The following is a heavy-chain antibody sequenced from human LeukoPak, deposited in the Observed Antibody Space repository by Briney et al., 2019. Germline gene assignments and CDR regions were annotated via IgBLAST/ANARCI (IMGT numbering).Heavy chain of an antibody. V-gene: IGHV1-8*01. Sequence: ASVKVSCKASGYTFTSYDINWVRQATGQGLEWMGWMNPNSGNTGYAQKFQGRVTMTRNTSISTAYMELSSLRSKDTAVYYCARAGVPAANRPVKRNYYYYMDVWGKGTTVTVSS. CDR1: GYTFTSYD. D-gene: IGHD2-2*01. CDR2: MNPNSGNT. CDR3: ARAGVPAANRPVKRNYYYYMDV. J-gene: IGHJ6*03.